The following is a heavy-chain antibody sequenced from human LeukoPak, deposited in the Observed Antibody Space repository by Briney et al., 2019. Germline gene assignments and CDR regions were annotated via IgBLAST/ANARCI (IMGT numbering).Heavy chain of an antibody. V-gene: IGHV3-74*01. CDR2: INSDGSST. CDR3: ASWEVPAVMPQDY. J-gene: IGHJ4*02. CDR1: GFTFSSYW. D-gene: IGHD2-2*01. Sequence: GGSLRLSCAASGFTFSSYWMHWVRQAPGKGLVWVSRINSDGSSTSYADSVKGRFTISRDNAKNTLYLQMNSLRAEDTAVYYCASWEVPAVMPQDYWGQGALVTVSS.